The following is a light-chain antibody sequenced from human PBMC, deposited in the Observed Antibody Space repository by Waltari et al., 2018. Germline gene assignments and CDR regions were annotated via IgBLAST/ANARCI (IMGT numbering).Light chain of an antibody. CDR2: DVT. Sequence: QSALTQPASVSGTPGQSITFSCSGTGSDIGGNKYVSWYQQHPGEAPKVIIYDVTSRPSGVSDRFSGSKSGNTAFLTISGLQAEDEADYYCSSYATTRVIFGGGTKVTV. V-gene: IGLV2-14*03. J-gene: IGLJ2*01. CDR1: GSDIGGNKY. CDR3: SSYATTRVI.